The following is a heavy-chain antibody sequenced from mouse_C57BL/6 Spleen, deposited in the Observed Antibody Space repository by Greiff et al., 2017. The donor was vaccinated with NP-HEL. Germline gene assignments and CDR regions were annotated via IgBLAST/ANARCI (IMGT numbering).Heavy chain of an antibody. Sequence: QVQLKESGPGLVQPSQSLSITCTVSGFSLTSYGVHWVRQSPGKGLEWLGVIWRGGSTDYNAAFMSRLSITKDNSKSQVFFKMNSLQADDTAIYYCAKKEGSNQGGSYAMDYWGQGTSVTVSS. CDR1: GFSLTSYG. CDR2: IWRGGST. J-gene: IGHJ4*01. CDR3: AKKEGSNQGGSYAMDY. V-gene: IGHV2-5*01. D-gene: IGHD1-1*01.